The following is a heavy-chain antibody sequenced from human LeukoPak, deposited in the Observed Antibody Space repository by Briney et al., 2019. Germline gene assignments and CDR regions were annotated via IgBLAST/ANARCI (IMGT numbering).Heavy chain of an antibody. CDR3: AREALLWFGELSSPFDP. D-gene: IGHD3-10*01. J-gene: IGHJ5*02. CDR2: ISSSSSYI. CDR1: GFTFSSYA. V-gene: IGHV3-21*01. Sequence: GGSLRLSCAASGFTFSSYAMSWVRQAPGKGLEWVSSISSSSSYIYYADSVKGRFTISRDNAKNPLYLQMNSLRAEDTAVYYCAREALLWFGELSSPFDPWGQGTLVTVSS.